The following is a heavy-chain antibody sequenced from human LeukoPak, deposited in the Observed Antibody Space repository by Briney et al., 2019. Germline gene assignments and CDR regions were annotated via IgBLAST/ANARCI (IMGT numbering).Heavy chain of an antibody. D-gene: IGHD6-13*01. CDR2: ISSSSTI. CDR1: GFTFSSYS. J-gene: IGHJ4*02. Sequence: GGSLRLSCAASGFTFSSYSMNWVRQAPGKGLEWVSYISSSSTIFYSDSVKGRFTISRDNAKNSLYLQMISLRDEDTAVYYCARDLEGSSWSYYFDYWGQGTLVTVSS. CDR3: ARDLEGSSWSYYFDY. V-gene: IGHV3-48*02.